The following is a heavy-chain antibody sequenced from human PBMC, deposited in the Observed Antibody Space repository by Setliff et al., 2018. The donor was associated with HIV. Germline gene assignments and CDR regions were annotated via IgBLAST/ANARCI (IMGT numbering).Heavy chain of an antibody. CDR2: IRSKTYVGTT. J-gene: IGHJ6*02. CDR1: GFTSGDYA. D-gene: IGHD2-15*01. V-gene: IGHV3-49*04. CDR3: TRDPPGGNSYYYGMDV. Sequence: LRLSCTASGFTSGDYAMTWVRQAPGKGLKWVGFIRSKTYVGTTEYAASVKGRFTISRDDSKSITNLEMNTLKTEDTAVYYCTRDPPGGNSYYYGMDVWGQGTTVTVSS.